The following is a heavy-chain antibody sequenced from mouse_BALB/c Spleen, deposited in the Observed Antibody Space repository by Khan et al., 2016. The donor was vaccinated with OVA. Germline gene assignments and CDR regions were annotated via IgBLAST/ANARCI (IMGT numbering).Heavy chain of an antibody. CDR1: GYSFTGYF. V-gene: IGHV1-20*02. Sequence: EVQLVESGPELVKPGASVKISCKAPGYSFTGYFMNWVMQSHGKSLEWIGRINPHIGETFYNQKFKGKATLTVDESSSTVYMELRSLASEDSAVYYGARKNGSDFDYWGQGTTLTVSS. CDR3: ARKNGSDFDY. J-gene: IGHJ2*01. CDR2: INPHIGET. D-gene: IGHD1-1*01.